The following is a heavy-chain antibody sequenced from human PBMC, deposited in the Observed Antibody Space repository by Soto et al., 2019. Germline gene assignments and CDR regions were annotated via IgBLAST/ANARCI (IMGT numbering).Heavy chain of an antibody. CDR3: ARGYYYGSSGYYPRDY. CDR1: GFTFSSYA. D-gene: IGHD3-22*01. J-gene: IGHJ4*02. CDR2: ISYDGSNK. Sequence: QVQLVESGGGVGQPGRSLRLSCAASGFTFSSYAMHWVRQAPGKGLEWVAVISYDGSNKYYADSVKGRFTISRDNSKNMLYRQMNSRRAEDTAVYYCARGYYYGSSGYYPRDYWGQGTLVTVSS. V-gene: IGHV3-30-3*01.